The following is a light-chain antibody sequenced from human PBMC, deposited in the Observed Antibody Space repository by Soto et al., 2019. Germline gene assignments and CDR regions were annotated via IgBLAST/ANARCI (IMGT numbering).Light chain of an antibody. CDR1: QSFSNNY. J-gene: IGKJ1*01. CDR3: QQYGSSPMT. CDR2: GAS. V-gene: IGKV3-20*01. Sequence: EIVLTQSPGTLSLSPGERATLSCRASQSFSNNYLAWYQQKPGQAPRLLVYGASSRATGIPDRFSGCGSGTEFTLTISSLESEDFAVYFCQQYGSSPMTFGQGTKVDIK.